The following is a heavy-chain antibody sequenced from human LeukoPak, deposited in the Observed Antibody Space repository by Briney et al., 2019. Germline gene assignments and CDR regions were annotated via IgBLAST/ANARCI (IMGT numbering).Heavy chain of an antibody. J-gene: IGHJ4*02. CDR1: GYTFTSYA. D-gene: IGHD6-13*01. CDR3: ATDPGIAAAGMGNC. Sequence: ASVKVSCKASGYTFTSYAITWVRQAPGQGPEWMGWINTNTGNPTYAQGFTGRFVFSLDTSVSTAYLQISSLRAEDTAVYYCATDPGIAAAGMGNCWGQGTLVTVSS. CDR2: INTNTGNP. V-gene: IGHV7-4-1*02.